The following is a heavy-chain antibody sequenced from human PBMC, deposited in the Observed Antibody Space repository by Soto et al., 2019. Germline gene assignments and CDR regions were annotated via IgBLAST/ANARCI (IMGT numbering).Heavy chain of an antibody. V-gene: IGHV1-8*01. J-gene: IGHJ5*02. Sequence: ASVKVSCKASGYTLTSYDINWVRQATGHGLEWMGWMNPNSGNTGYAQKLQGRVTMTRNTSISTAYMELSSPRSEDTAVYYCARRPCSTSCYTAYSSSWYDWFGPWGQGTLVTVSS. D-gene: IGHD2-2*02. CDR3: ARRPCSTSCYTAYSSSWYDWFGP. CDR1: GYTLTSYD. CDR2: MNPNSGNT.